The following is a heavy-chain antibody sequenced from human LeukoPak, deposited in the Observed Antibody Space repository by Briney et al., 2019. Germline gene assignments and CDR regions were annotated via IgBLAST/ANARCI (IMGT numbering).Heavy chain of an antibody. J-gene: IGHJ4*02. D-gene: IGHD3-16*01. Sequence: GGSLRLSCEASGFTFSTYWMNWVRQVPGKGLDWVANINPDGSGKRYVDSVKGRFTIARDNADNSQSLQMNSLRAEGTAVYYCASWGAGGNSWGQGTLVTVSS. CDR2: INPDGSGK. CDR1: GFTFSTYW. CDR3: ASWGAGGNS. V-gene: IGHV3-7*01.